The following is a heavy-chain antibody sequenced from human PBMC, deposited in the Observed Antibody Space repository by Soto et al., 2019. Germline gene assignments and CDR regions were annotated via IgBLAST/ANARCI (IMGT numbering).Heavy chain of an antibody. J-gene: IGHJ6*02. CDR1: GFTFSSYA. Sequence: QVQLVESGGGVVQPGRSLRLSWAASGFTFSSYAMHWVRQAPGKGLEWVAVISYDGSNKYYADSVKGRFTISRDNSKNTLYLQLNSLRAEDTAVYYCARDDQPYGMDVWGQGTTVTVSS. V-gene: IGHV3-30-3*01. CDR2: ISYDGSNK. CDR3: ARDDQPYGMDV.